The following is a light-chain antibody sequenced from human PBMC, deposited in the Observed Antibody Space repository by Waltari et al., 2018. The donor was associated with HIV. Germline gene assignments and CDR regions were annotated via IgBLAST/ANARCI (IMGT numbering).Light chain of an antibody. CDR3: MQDAQEPPYT. CDR1: QSLLHSDGYTY. Sequence: EIVMTQTPLSLSFTPGEQASMSCRYTQSLLHSDGYTYLCWFLQKVGPDTTLLIYEVSNRFVGVPGRCIGSGSGTDFTLKISRVEAGDFGVYYCMQDAQEPPYTFGQGTKLEIK. V-gene: IGKV2D-26*03. J-gene: IGKJ2*01. CDR2: EVS.